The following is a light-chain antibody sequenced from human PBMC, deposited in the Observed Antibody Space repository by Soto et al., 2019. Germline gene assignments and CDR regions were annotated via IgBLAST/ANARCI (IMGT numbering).Light chain of an antibody. V-gene: IGLV3-1*01. CDR3: QAWDSSTAV. Sequence: SYELTQPPSVAVSPGQTASITCSGDKLGDKYACWYQQKPGQSPVVVIYRDTKRPSGIPERFSGSNSGNTATLTISGTQAMDEADYYCQAWDSSTAVFGGGTKVTVL. CDR1: KLGDKY. CDR2: RDT. J-gene: IGLJ2*01.